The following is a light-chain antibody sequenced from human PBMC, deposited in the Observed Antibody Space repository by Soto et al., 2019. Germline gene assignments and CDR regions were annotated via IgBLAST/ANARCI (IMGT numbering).Light chain of an antibody. CDR3: ISYTSSTTFV. J-gene: IGLJ1*01. V-gene: IGLV2-14*01. CDR2: EDT. CDR1: SRDVGGYKY. Sequence: QSVLTQPASVSGSPGQSISISCSGTSRDVGGYKYVSWYQQHPGKAPKLMIYEDTNRPSGVPNRFSGSKSGNTASLTISGLQAEDEADYYCISYTSSTTFVFGTGTKLTVL.